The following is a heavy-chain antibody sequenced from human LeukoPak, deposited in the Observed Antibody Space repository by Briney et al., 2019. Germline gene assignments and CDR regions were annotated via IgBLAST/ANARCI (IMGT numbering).Heavy chain of an antibody. CDR1: GGTFSSYA. CDR3: ARANSGSYYGY. D-gene: IGHD1-26*01. Sequence: ASVKVSCKASGGTFSSYAISWVRQAPGQGLEWMGWINPNSGGTNYAQKFQGWVTMTRDTSISTAYMELSRLRSDDTAVYYCARANSGSYYGYWGQGTLVTVSS. V-gene: IGHV1-2*04. J-gene: IGHJ4*02. CDR2: INPNSGGT.